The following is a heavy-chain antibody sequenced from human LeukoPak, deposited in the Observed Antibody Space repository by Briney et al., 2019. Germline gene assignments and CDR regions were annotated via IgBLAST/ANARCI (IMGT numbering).Heavy chain of an antibody. CDR1: GFIFSNFW. Sequence: GSLRLSCAASGFIFSNFWMSWIRQPPGKGLEWIGYVYYSGSTYYNPSLESRVTISVDTSKNQFSLSLRSVTAAETAVYYCTRHPGGNAAHRFDSWGQGILVTVSS. CDR2: VYYSGST. J-gene: IGHJ4*02. CDR3: TRHPGGNAAHRFDS. V-gene: IGHV4-59*08. D-gene: IGHD4-23*01.